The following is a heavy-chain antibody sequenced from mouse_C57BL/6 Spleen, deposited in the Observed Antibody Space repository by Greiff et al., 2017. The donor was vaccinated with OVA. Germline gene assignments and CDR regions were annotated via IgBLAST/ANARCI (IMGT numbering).Heavy chain of an antibody. CDR3: TGPLGDWRDYYAMDY. V-gene: IGHV6-3*01. CDR2: IRLKSDNYAS. D-gene: IGHD2-13*01. J-gene: IGHJ4*01. CDR1: GFTFSNYW. Sequence: EVHLVESGGGLVQPGGSMKLSCVASGFTFSNYWMNWVRQSPEKGLEWVAQIRLKSDNYASHYAVSVKGRFTISRDDSKSSVYLQMNNLRAEDIGSYDCTGPLGDWRDYYAMDYWGQGTSVTVSS.